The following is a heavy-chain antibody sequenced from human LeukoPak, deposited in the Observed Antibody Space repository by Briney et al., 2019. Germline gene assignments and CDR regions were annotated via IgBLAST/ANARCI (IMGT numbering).Heavy chain of an antibody. V-gene: IGHV1-69*13. CDR1: GGTFSSYA. CDR3: ARGPVGATHPIPFDH. J-gene: IGHJ4*02. D-gene: IGHD1-26*01. Sequence: ASVKVSCKASGGTFSSYAISWVRQAPGQGLEWMGGIIPIFGTANYAQKFQGRVTITADESTSTAYMELSSLRSEDTAVYYCARGPVGATHPIPFDHWGQGTLVTVSS. CDR2: IIPIFGTA.